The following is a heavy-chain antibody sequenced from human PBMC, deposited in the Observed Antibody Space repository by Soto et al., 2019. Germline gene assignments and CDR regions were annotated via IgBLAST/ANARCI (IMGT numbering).Heavy chain of an antibody. CDR1: GYSLSGYY. V-gene: IGHV1-2*02. Sequence: ASVKVSCKASGYSLSGYYLHWVRQAPGQGPEWMGWINPNSGGTKYVQKFQGRVTMTRDTSISTVYLELSRLRSDDPAVYYCARGWGIAAPGPNWFDPWGQGTLVTVSS. CDR2: INPNSGGT. J-gene: IGHJ5*02. D-gene: IGHD6-13*01. CDR3: ARGWGIAAPGPNWFDP.